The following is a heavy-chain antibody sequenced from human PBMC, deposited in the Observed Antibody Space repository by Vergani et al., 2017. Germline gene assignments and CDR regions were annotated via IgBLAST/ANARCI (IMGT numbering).Heavy chain of an antibody. CDR3: ARLHFDYYYGMDV. V-gene: IGHV5-51*01. CDR1: GYSFTSYG. CDR2: FYPGDSDT. J-gene: IGHJ6*02. Sequence: EVQLVQSGAEVKKPGESLTISCKGSGYSFTSYGIGWVRQLPGKGLEWMGIFYPGDSDTRYRPSFQGQVTVSADKSISTAYLHGGSLKASDTAMYYCARLHFDYYYGMDVWGQGTTVTVSS.